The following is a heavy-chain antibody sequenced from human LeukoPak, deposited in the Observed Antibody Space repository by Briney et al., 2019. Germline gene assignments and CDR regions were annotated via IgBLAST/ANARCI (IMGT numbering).Heavy chain of an antibody. CDR1: GYTFNIYY. J-gene: IGHJ4*02. D-gene: IGHD3-10*01. V-gene: IGHV1-18*01. Sequence: ASVKVSCKASGYTFNIYYIIWVRQAPGQGLEWMGWISAYNGKTNYAQKVQGRVTMTTDTFTTTAYMELRSLRSDDTAVYYCARVREIFGSGSYLGDYWGQGTLVTVSS. CDR2: ISAYNGKT. CDR3: ARVREIFGSGSYLGDY.